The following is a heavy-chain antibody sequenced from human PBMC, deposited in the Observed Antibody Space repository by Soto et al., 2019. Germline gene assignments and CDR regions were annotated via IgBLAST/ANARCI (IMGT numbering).Heavy chain of an antibody. V-gene: IGHV4-59*01. CDR1: AASFSKYY. CDR3: ASVTFGGVVFAH. Sequence: SETLSLTCTVSAASFSKYYWSWIRQPPGKGLEWIGYIYFNGNTNYNPSLKRRVTISIDTSKKQISLKLTSVTDADTAVYYCASVTFGGVVFAHWGQGTLVTVSS. CDR2: IYFNGNT. J-gene: IGHJ4*02. D-gene: IGHD3-16*01.